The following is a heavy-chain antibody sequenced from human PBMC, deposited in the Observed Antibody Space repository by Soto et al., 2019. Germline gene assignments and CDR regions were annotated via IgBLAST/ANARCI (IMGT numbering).Heavy chain of an antibody. CDR2: ISGSGGST. CDR3: AKLSTVTTNYFQH. V-gene: IGHV3-23*01. Sequence: GGSLRLSSAASGFTFSSYAMSWVRQAPGKGLEWVSAISGSGGSTYYADSVKGRFTISRDNSKNTLYLQMNSLRAEDTAVYYCAKLSTVTTNYFQHWGQGTLVTVSS. CDR1: GFTFSSYA. J-gene: IGHJ1*01. D-gene: IGHD4-17*01.